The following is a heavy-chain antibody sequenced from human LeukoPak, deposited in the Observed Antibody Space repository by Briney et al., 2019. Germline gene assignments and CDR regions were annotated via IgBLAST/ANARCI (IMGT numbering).Heavy chain of an antibody. CDR1: GFTFSSYA. CDR2: ISGSGGST. CDR3: AKEPDSSGWYRTFDY. D-gene: IGHD6-19*01. J-gene: IGHJ4*02. Sequence: GGSLRLSCAASGFTFSSYATSWVRQAPGKGLEWVSAISGSGGSTYYADSVKGRFTISRDNSKNTLYLQMNSLRAEDTAVYYCAKEPDSSGWYRTFDYWGQGTLVTVSS. V-gene: IGHV3-23*01.